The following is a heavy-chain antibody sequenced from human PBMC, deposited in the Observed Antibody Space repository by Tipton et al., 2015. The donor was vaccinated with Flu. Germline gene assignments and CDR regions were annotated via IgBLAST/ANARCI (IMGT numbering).Heavy chain of an antibody. Sequence: SLRLSCAASGFIFSTYGMHWVRQAPGKGLEWVAVIWYDGSNKYYADSVKGRFTISRDNSKNSLYLQMNRLRAEDTAVYYCARARGGYCSSTSCYADYIDFLGQGTLVTVSS. CDR2: IWYDGSNK. D-gene: IGHD2-2*01. J-gene: IGHJ4*02. CDR3: ARARGGYCSSTSCYADYIDF. CDR1: GFIFSTYG. V-gene: IGHV3-33*01.